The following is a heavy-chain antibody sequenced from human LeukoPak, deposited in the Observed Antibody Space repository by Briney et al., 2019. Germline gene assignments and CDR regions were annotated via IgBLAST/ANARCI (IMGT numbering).Heavy chain of an antibody. D-gene: IGHD3-9*01. J-gene: IGHJ4*02. V-gene: IGHV3-21*01. CDR2: ISCSSSYI. Sequence: PGGTLRLTCAASGFTFSSYSMNWVRQAPGKGLEWVSSISCSSSYIYYADSGKGRFTISRDNAKNSLYLQKNSLRAEDTAVYYCDRSMEYYDILTGYPSGYYFDYWGQGTLVTVSS. CDR3: DRSMEYYDILTGYPSGYYFDY. CDR1: GFTFSSYS.